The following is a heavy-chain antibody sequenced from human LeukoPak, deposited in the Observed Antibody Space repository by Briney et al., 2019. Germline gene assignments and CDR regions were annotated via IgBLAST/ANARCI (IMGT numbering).Heavy chain of an antibody. V-gene: IGHV1-69*01. D-gene: IGHD1-26*01. J-gene: IGHJ4*02. CDR1: GGTFSIYA. CDR3: ARSGSYPNTIVGY. CDR2: IIPIFGTA. Sequence: SVNVSCKASGGTFSIYAISWVRQAPGQGLEWMGGIIPIFGTANCAQKFQGRVTITADESTSTAYMELSSLRSEDTAVYYCARSGSYPNTIVGYWGQGTLVTVSS.